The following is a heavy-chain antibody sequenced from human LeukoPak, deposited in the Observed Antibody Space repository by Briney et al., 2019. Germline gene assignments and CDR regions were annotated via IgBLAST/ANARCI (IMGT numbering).Heavy chain of an antibody. CDR1: GYTFTSYG. V-gene: IGHV1-18*01. CDR3: ARELGTTDWFDP. Sequence: ASVKVSCKASGYTFTSYGISWVRQAPGQGLEWMGWISAYNGNTNYAQKLQGRVTMTTDTSTSTAYMELSSLRSEDTAVYYCARELGTTDWFDPWGQGTLVTVSS. D-gene: IGHD1-26*01. CDR2: ISAYNGNT. J-gene: IGHJ5*02.